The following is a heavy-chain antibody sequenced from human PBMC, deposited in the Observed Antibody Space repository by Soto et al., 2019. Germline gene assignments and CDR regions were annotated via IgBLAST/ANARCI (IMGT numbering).Heavy chain of an antibody. D-gene: IGHD3-16*01. CDR1: GYTFTGYY. J-gene: IGHJ4*02. Sequence: QVHLVQSGAEVKTAGASVKVSCKASGYTFTGYYIHWVRQAPGQGFEWVGWINPSTGGTSYAQKFQGRVTVTRDTSISTAYMELTRLRSNDTAVYYCARDLGGLGDPFDNWGQGTRVTVFS. V-gene: IGHV1-2*02. CDR2: INPSTGGT. CDR3: ARDLGGLGDPFDN.